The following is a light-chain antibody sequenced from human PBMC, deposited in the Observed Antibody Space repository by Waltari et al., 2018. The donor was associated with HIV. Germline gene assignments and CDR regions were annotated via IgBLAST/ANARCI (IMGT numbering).Light chain of an antibody. CDR3: SSYRSTAVV. CDR2: DVT. CDR1: TSDIGGSNY. J-gene: IGLJ2*01. Sequence: QPPLPQPPSCSGSPEQPTTTSGPGTTSDIGGSNYSSWYQQHPGKAPKLMIYDVTNRPSGVSNRFSGSKSGNTAALTISGLQAEDEADYYCSSYRSTAVVFGGGTKLTVL. V-gene: IGLV2-14*03.